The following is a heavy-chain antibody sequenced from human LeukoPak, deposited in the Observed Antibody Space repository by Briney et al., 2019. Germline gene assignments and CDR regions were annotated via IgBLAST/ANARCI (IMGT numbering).Heavy chain of an antibody. CDR1: GGSISSSSYY. V-gene: IGHV4-61*01. J-gene: IGHJ5*02. CDR3: ARAGTGWSFDP. CDR2: IYYGGST. D-gene: IGHD2-2*01. Sequence: SETLSLTCTVSGGSISSSSYYWSWIRQPPGKGLEWIGYIYYGGSTNYNPSLKSRVTISVDTSKNQFSLKLSSVTAADTAVYYCARAGTGWSFDPWGQGTLVTVSS.